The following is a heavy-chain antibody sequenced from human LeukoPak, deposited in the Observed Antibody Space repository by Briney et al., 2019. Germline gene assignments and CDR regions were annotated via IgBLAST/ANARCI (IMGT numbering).Heavy chain of an antibody. J-gene: IGHJ6*03. CDR2: ISGTPSFM. V-gene: IGHV3-21*01. CDR3: ARVFVVPPPRHYYMDV. CDR1: GFTFTGYS. Sequence: GGSLRLSCVASGFTFTGYSMNWVRQAPGKGLEWVSSISGTPSFMYYADSVKGRFTISRDNAKDSVYLQMDSLRAEDTAIYYCARVFVVPPPRHYYMDVWGKGTTVIVSS. D-gene: IGHD2-21*01.